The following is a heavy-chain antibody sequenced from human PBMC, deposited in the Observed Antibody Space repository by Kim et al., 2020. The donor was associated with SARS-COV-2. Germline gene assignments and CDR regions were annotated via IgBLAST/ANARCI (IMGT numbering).Heavy chain of an antibody. CDR3: ATQDSSSSYFDN. Sequence: ANSVKGRFTMSSDNSKNPLYLHMSSLRVEDTAVYYCATQDSSSSYFDNWGQGTLVTVSS. V-gene: IGHV3-23*01. D-gene: IGHD3-22*01. J-gene: IGHJ4*02.